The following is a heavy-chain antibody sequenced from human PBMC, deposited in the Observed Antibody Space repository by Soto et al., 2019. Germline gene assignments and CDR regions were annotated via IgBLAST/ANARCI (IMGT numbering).Heavy chain of an antibody. CDR1: GFMFNRYA. V-gene: IGHV3-30-3*01. D-gene: IGHD3-3*01. CDR2: ISKDGSVQ. Sequence: QVQLVESGGRVVQPGRSLRLSCAASGFMFNRYAIHWVRQTPCKGLEWVAVISKDGSVQYYADSVRGRFIISRDKSKDTVYLEMNSLRAEDTAVFYCARSRSGADPDSFGFWGQGTLVTVSS. J-gene: IGHJ1*01. CDR3: ARSRSGADPDSFGF.